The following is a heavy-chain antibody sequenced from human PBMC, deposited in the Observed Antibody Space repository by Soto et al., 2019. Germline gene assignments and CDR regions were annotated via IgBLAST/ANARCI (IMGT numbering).Heavy chain of an antibody. V-gene: IGHV5-51*01. J-gene: IGHJ6*02. Sequence: PGESLKISCKGSGYSFTSYWIGWVRQMPGKGLEWMGIIYPGDSDTRYSPSFQGQVTISADKSISTAYLQGSSLKASDTAMYYCARTSASGNYYYGMAVWGQGTTVTASS. CDR3: ARTSASGNYYYGMAV. CDR1: GYSFTSYW. CDR2: IYPGDSDT. D-gene: IGHD6-13*01.